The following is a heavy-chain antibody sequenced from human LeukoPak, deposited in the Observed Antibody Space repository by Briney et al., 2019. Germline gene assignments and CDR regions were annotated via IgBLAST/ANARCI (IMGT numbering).Heavy chain of an antibody. CDR2: ISDTGGRT. V-gene: IGHV3-23*01. CDR1: GITLSSYG. CDR3: AKRGVVIRVILVGFHKEAYYFDS. D-gene: IGHD3-22*01. J-gene: IGHJ4*02. Sequence: GGSLRLSCAVSGITLSSYGMTWVRQAPGKGLEWVAGISDTGGRTNYADSVKGRFTISRDNPKNTLCLQMNSLRAEDTAVYFCAKRGVVIRVILVGFHKEAYYFDSWGQGALVTVSS.